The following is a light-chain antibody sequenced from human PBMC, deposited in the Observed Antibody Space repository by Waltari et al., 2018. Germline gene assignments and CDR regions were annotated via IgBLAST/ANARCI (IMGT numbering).Light chain of an antibody. Sequence: EIVLTQSPATLSLSPGERATLSCRASQSVSTYLAWYQQRPGQPPRLLIYDSSSRATGIPARFSGGGSETDFTLTISSLEPEDFAVYYCQQRYKWPLTFGGGSKVEI. CDR3: QQRYKWPLT. CDR2: DSS. J-gene: IGKJ4*01. V-gene: IGKV3-11*01. CDR1: QSVSTY.